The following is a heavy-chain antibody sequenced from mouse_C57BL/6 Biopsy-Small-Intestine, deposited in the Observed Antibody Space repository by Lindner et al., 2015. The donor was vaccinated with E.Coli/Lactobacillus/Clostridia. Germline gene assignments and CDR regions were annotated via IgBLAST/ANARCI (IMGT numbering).Heavy chain of an antibody. V-gene: IGHV1-79*01. D-gene: IGHD1-3*01. CDR1: GDTFNNYA. Sequence: SVKVSCKASGDTFNNYAISWIRQAPGEGLEWMGGIVPILGTVNYAQKFQGRVTITADESTSTAYMELSSLNSEDTAVYYCARAGESGKYYFWFDPWGQGTLVTVSS. CDR2: IVPILGTV. J-gene: IGHJ4*01. CDR3: ARAGESGKYYFWFDP.